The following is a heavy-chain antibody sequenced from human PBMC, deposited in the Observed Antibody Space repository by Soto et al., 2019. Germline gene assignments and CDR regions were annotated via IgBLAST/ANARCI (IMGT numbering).Heavy chain of an antibody. J-gene: IGHJ4*02. D-gene: IGHD2-2*01. CDR2: IWYDGSNK. CDR3: ARGDCSSSSCPGFEY. V-gene: IGHV3-33*01. CDR1: GFTFSSYG. Sequence: QVQLVESGGGVVQPGRSLRLSCAASGFTFSSYGMHWVRQAPGKGLEWVAVIWYDGSNKYYADSVKGRFTISRDNSKNTLYLQMNSLRAEDTAVYYCARGDCSSSSCPGFEYWGQGTLVTVSS.